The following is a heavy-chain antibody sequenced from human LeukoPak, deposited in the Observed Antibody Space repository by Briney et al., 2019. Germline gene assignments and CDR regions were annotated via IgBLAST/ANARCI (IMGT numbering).Heavy chain of an antibody. CDR3: ARHEDYYGSGSPDGYYYYYYYMDV. J-gene: IGHJ6*03. CDR2: LYTSGST. Sequence: SETLSLTCTVSGVPISRYYWSWIRQPPGKGLKGIGYLYTSGSTHYTPSLKSRVTISVDTSKNQFFLKLSSVTAADTAVYYCARHEDYYGSGSPDGYYYYYYYMDVWGKGTPVTVSS. V-gene: IGHV4-4*09. CDR1: GVPISRYY. D-gene: IGHD3-10*01.